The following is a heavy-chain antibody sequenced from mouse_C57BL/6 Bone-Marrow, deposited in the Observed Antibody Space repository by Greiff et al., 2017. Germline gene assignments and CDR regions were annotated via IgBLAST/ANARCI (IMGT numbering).Heavy chain of an antibody. CDR2: INPSNGGT. CDR3: ARWGGNYGFAY. J-gene: IGHJ3*01. D-gene: IGHD2-1*01. CDR1: GYTFTSYW. V-gene: IGHV1-53*01. Sequence: QVHVKQPGTELVKPGASVKLSCKASGYTFTSYWMHWVKQRPGQGLEWIGNINPSNGGTNYNEKFKSKATLTVDKSSSTAYMQLSSLTSEDSAVYYCARWGGNYGFAYWGKGTLVTVSA.